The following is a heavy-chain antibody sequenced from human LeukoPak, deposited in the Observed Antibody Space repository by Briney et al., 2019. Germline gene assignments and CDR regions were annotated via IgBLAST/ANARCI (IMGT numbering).Heavy chain of an antibody. D-gene: IGHD2-8*02. CDR3: ARLCPPRRAGGYDY. V-gene: IGHV4-34*01. Sequence: SETLSLTCAVYGGSFSGYYWSWIRQPPEKGLEWIGEIKHSGSTYYNPSLKSRVTMSVDTSKNQFSLKLSSVTAADTAVYYCARLCPPRRAGGYDYWGQGTLVTVSS. CDR1: GGSFSGYY. CDR2: IKHSGST. J-gene: IGHJ4*02.